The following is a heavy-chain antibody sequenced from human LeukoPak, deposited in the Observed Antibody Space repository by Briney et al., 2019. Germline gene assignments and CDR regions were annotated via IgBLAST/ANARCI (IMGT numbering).Heavy chain of an antibody. V-gene: IGHV4-4*02. CDR2: VYHSGDT. Sequence: SETLSLTCAVSGASIGSSNRWSWVRQPPGKGLEWIGEVYHSGDTNYNPSLRSRVTISADRSNNQFSLRLNSVTAADTAVFYCARGEQRGSGTVHFDFWGQGILVTVSS. CDR1: GASIGSSNR. J-gene: IGHJ4*02. D-gene: IGHD3-10*01. CDR3: ARGEQRGSGTVHFDF.